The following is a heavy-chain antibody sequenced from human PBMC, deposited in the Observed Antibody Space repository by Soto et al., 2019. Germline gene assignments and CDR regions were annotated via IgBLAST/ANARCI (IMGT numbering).Heavy chain of an antibody. CDR3: ARVGYCIRTSCYEGGLDY. J-gene: IGHJ4*02. Sequence: SETLSLTCTVSGGSISSYYWSWIRQPPGKGLEWIGYIYYSGSTNYNPSLKSRVTISVDTSKNQFPLKLSSVTAADTAVYYCARVGYCIRTSCYEGGLDYWGQGSLDTVSS. CDR2: IYYSGST. D-gene: IGHD2-2*01. CDR1: GGSISSYY. V-gene: IGHV4-59*01.